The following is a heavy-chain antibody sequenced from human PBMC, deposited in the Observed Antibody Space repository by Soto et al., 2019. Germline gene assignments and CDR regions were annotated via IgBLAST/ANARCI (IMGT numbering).Heavy chain of an antibody. Sequence: ASVKVSCKASGYTFTSYYMHWVRRAPGQGLEWMGIINPSGGSTSYAQKFQGRVTMTRDTSTSTVYMELSSLRSEDTAVYYCASLTSMVRGLYGMDVWGQGTTVTVSS. CDR1: GYTFTSYY. CDR3: ASLTSMVRGLYGMDV. D-gene: IGHD3-10*01. V-gene: IGHV1-46*01. J-gene: IGHJ6*02. CDR2: INPSGGST.